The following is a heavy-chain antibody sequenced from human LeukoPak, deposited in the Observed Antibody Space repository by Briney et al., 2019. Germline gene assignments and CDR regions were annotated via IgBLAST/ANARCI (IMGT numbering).Heavy chain of an antibody. CDR3: ARDVSQNSGYDYDYCYGMDV. D-gene: IGHD5-12*01. CDR1: GGTFSSYA. J-gene: IGHJ6*02. V-gene: IGHV1-69*04. Sequence: ASVKVSCKASGGTFSSYAISWVRQAPGQGLEWMGRIIPILGIANYAQKFQGRVTITADKSTSTAYMELSSLRSEDTAVYYCARDVSQNSGYDYDYCYGMDVWGQGTTVTVSS. CDR2: IIPILGIA.